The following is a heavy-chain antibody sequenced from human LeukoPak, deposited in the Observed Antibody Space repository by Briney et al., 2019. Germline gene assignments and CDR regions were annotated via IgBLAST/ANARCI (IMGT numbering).Heavy chain of an antibody. CDR2: ISSDIGGT. Sequence: GASVKVSCKASGYTFTDYYIHWVRQGPGQGLEWMGWISSDIGGTNYAQKFQGRVTMTRDTSTSTAYMELRSLRSDDTAVYYCARAPPTMVVPAAFGWFDPWGQGTLVTVSS. D-gene: IGHD2-2*01. J-gene: IGHJ5*02. V-gene: IGHV1-2*02. CDR3: ARAPPTMVVPAAFGWFDP. CDR1: GYTFTDYY.